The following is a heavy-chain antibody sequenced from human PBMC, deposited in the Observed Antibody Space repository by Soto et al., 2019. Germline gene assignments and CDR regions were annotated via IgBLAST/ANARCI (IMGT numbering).Heavy chain of an antibody. CDR1: GFTFSSYS. Sequence: GGSLRLSCAASGFTFSSYSMNWVRQAPGKGLEWVSSISSSSSYIYYADSVKGRFTISRDNAKNSLYLQMNSLGAEDTAVYYCARLGGYRYYYYGMDVWGQGTTVTVSS. D-gene: IGHD5-12*01. CDR3: ARLGGYRYYYYGMDV. J-gene: IGHJ6*02. V-gene: IGHV3-21*01. CDR2: ISSSSSYI.